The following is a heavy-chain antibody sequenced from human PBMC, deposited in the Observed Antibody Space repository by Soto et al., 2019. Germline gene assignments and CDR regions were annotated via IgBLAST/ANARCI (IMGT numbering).Heavy chain of an antibody. CDR3: RLTQQLGFFDY. CDR1: GFTFSSYA. CDR2: ISGSGGST. V-gene: IGHV3-23*01. Sequence: PGGSLRLSCAASGFTFSSYAMSWVRQAPGKGLESVSAISGSGGSTYYADSVKGRFTISRDNSKNTLYLQMNSLRAEDTAVYYCRLTQQLGFFDYWGQGTLVTVSS. D-gene: IGHD6-13*01. J-gene: IGHJ4*02.